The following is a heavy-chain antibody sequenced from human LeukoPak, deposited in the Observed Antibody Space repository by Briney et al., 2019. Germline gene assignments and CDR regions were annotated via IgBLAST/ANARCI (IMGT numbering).Heavy chain of an antibody. Sequence: GGSLRLSCAASGFTFSSYSVNWVRQAPGKGLEWVSSISSSSSYIYYADSVKGRFTISRDNAKNSLYLQMNSLRAEDTAVYYCARDSDAYCGGDCYPYYFDYWGQGTLVTVSS. CDR1: GFTFSSYS. J-gene: IGHJ4*02. V-gene: IGHV3-21*01. CDR3: ARDSDAYCGGDCYPYYFDY. D-gene: IGHD2-21*02. CDR2: ISSSSSYI.